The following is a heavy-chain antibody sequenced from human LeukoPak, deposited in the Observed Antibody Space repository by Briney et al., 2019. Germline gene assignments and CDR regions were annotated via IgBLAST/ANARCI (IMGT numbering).Heavy chain of an antibody. Sequence: SETLSLTCAVYGGSFSGYYWSWIRQPPGKGLEWIGEINHSGSTNYNPSLKSRVTISVDTSKNQFSLKLSSVTAADTAVYYCARLGYSSGWYVYWGQGTLVTVSS. CDR1: GGSFSGYY. CDR3: ARLGYSSGWYVY. D-gene: IGHD6-19*01. CDR2: INHSGST. V-gene: IGHV4-34*01. J-gene: IGHJ4*02.